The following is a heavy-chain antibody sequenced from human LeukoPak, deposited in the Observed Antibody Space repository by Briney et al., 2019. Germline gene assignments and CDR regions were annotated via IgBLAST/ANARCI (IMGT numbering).Heavy chain of an antibody. V-gene: IGHV4-39*01. J-gene: IGHJ4*02. CDR2: IYYSGST. D-gene: IGHD2-2*01. CDR1: GGSISSSSYY. CDR3: ARHLIGVVVPADFDY. Sequence: SSETLSLTCTVSGGSISSSSYYWGWIRQPPGKGLEWIGSIYYSGSTYYNPSLKSRVTISVDTSKNQFSLKLSSVTAADTAVYYCARHLIGVVVPADFDYWGQGTLVAVSS.